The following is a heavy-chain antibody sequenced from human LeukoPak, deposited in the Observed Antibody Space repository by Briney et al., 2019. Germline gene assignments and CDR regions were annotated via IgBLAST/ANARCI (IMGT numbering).Heavy chain of an antibody. V-gene: IGHV3-21*01. CDR1: GFTFSSYS. CDR3: ARADSIAARPFDY. D-gene: IGHD6-6*01. J-gene: IGHJ4*02. Sequence: GGSLRLSCAASGFTFSSYSMNWVRQAPGKGLEWVSSISSSSSYIYYADSVKGRFTISRDNAKNSLYLQMTSLRAEDTAVYYCARADSIAARPFDYWGQGTLVTVSS. CDR2: ISSSSSYI.